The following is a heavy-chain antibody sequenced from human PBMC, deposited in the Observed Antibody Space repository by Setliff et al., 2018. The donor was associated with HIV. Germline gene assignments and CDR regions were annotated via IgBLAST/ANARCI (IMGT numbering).Heavy chain of an antibody. CDR1: GFTFSDHY. CDR2: TTNKADSYNT. Sequence: GESLKISCAASGFTFSDHYMDWVRQAPGKGLEWVGRTTNKADSYNTNYAASVKGRFTIARDDSKKSLYLQMNSLKIEDTAVYYCVRGLGSEFDYWGQGTLVTVSS. D-gene: IGHD2-15*01. CDR3: VRGLGSEFDY. J-gene: IGHJ4*02. V-gene: IGHV3-72*01.